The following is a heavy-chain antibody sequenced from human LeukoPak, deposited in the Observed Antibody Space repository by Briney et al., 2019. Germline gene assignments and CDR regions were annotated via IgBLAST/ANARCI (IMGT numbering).Heavy chain of an antibody. CDR1: GYTFSSYG. J-gene: IGHJ4*02. Sequence: ASVKVSCKASGYTFSSYGISWVRQAPGQGLERMGWISPSNINTNYAPKFRDRLTMTTDTPTTTAYMELRSLRSDDTAVYYCVRDQGHNVDNWGQGTLVTVSS. V-gene: IGHV1-18*01. CDR2: ISPSNINT. CDR3: VRDQGHNVDN. D-gene: IGHD1-1*01.